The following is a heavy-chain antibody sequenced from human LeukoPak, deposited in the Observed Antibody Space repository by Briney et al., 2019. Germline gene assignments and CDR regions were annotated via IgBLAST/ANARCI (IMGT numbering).Heavy chain of an antibody. Sequence: PGGSLRLSCAASGFTFITYPMHWVRQAAGKGLEYVSSITSNGVGTYYANSVKGRFTISRDNSKNTMYLEMGSLRAEDMAVYYCAGGSSWYLDYWGQGTLVTVSS. J-gene: IGHJ4*02. CDR2: ITSNGVGT. CDR3: AGGSSWYLDY. V-gene: IGHV3-64*01. D-gene: IGHD6-13*01. CDR1: GFTFITYP.